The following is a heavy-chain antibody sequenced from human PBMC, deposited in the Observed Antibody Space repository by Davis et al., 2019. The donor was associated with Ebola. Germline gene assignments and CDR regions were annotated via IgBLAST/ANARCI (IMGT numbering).Heavy chain of an antibody. V-gene: IGHV3-33*01. CDR2: IWYDGSNK. Sequence: PGGSLRLSCAASGFTFSSYGMHWVRQAPGKGLEWVAVIWYDGSNKYYADSVKGRFTISRDNSKNTLYLQMNSLRAEDTAVYFCARAQPNAPHGDYFDYWGQGTLVAVSS. CDR3: ARAQPNAPHGDYFDY. D-gene: IGHD4-17*01. J-gene: IGHJ4*02. CDR1: GFTFSSYG.